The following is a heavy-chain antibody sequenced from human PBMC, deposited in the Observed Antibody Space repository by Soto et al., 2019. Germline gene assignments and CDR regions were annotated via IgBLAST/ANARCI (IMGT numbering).Heavy chain of an antibody. D-gene: IGHD2-2*01. CDR3: AAGLGYCSSTSCYGSLDY. CDR1: GITLTSSA. V-gene: IGHV1-58*02. Sequence: SVKVSWKASGITLTSSAMQWGRQARGQSLEWIGWIVVGSGNTNYAQKFQERVTITRDMSTSTAYMELSSLRSEDTAVYYCAAGLGYCSSTSCYGSLDYWGQGTLVTVSS. CDR2: IVVGSGNT. J-gene: IGHJ4*02.